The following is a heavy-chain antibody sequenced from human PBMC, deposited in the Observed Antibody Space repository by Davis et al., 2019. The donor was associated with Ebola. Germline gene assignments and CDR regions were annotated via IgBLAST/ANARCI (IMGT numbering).Heavy chain of an antibody. J-gene: IGHJ4*02. V-gene: IGHV3-NL1*01. CDR1: GFTFSSYA. CDR2: ISTDGSDT. CDR3: AKDEESSWSPFFDY. Sequence: PGGSLRLSCAASGFTFSSYAMHWVRQAPGKGLEWVSRISTDGSDTNYADSVKGRFTISRDNSKNTLYLQMNSLRAEDTAVYYCAKDEESSWSPFFDYWGQGTLVTVSS. D-gene: IGHD6-13*01.